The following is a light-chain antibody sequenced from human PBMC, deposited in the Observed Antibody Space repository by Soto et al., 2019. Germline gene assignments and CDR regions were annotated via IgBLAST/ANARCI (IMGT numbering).Light chain of an antibody. CDR2: EVS. CDR3: SSYTSSRLGV. J-gene: IGLJ1*01. Sequence: QSVLTQPASVSGSPGQSSTISCTGTSSDVGGYNYVSWYQQHPGKAPKLMIYEVSNRPSGVSNRFSGSKSGNTASLTISGLQAEDEADYYCSSYTSSRLGVFGTGTKVTVL. V-gene: IGLV2-14*01. CDR1: SSDVGGYNY.